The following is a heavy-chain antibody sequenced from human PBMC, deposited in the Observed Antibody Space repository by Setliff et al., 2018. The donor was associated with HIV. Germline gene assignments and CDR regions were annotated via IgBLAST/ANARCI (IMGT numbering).Heavy chain of an antibody. Sequence: ASVKVSCKASAHTFTGYHVHWVRQAPGQGLEWMGWINPNNGGTNYAQKFQGRVTMTRDTTITTVYMELTRLRSDDTAMFYCAVMGYCGGNSCYRTEGFDYWGQGTLVTVSS. J-gene: IGHJ4*02. CDR3: AVMGYCGGNSCYRTEGFDY. CDR1: AHTFTGYH. CDR2: INPNNGGT. D-gene: IGHD2-2*01. V-gene: IGHV1-2*02.